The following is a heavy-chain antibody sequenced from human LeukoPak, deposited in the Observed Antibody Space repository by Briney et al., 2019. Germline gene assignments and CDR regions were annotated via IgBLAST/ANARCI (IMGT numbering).Heavy chain of an antibody. J-gene: IGHJ3*02. D-gene: IGHD4-17*01. V-gene: IGHV3-21*01. Sequence: GGSLRLSCAASGFTFSSYSMNWVRQAPGKGLEWVSSISSSSSYIYYADSVKGRFTISRDNAKNSLYLQMNSLRAEDTAVYFCAREISYGDYPSGDTFDNWGQGTMVTVSS. CDR1: GFTFSSYS. CDR3: AREISYGDYPSGDTFDN. CDR2: ISSSSSYI.